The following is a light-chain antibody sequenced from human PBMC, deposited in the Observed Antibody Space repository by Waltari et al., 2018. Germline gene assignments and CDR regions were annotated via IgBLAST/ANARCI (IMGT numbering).Light chain of an antibody. J-gene: IGKJ1*01. CDR3: QQYDYWPWT. Sequence: VMTQSPATLSLSPGDSAIVPCRASQSLRRTTFAWFQQKPGQPPRLLIYGTSTRAAGIPARFSGSWSGTDFSLTISNLQPEDFATFYCQQYDYWPWTFGQGTRVE. CDR2: GTS. CDR1: QSLRRTT. V-gene: IGKV3D-15*01.